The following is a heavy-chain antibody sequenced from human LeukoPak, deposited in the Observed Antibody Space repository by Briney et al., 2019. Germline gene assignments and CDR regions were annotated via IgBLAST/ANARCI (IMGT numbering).Heavy chain of an antibody. CDR3: AKCPPRTRYQLRCLYFDY. V-gene: IGHV3-23*01. CDR2: ISGSGGST. D-gene: IGHD2-2*01. CDR1: GFTFSSYA. Sequence: PGGSLRLSCAASGFTFSSYATSWVRQAPGKGLEWVSAISGSGGSTYYADSVKGRFTISRDNSKNTLYLQMNSLRAEDTTVYYCAKCPPRTRYQLRCLYFDYWGQGTLVTVSS. J-gene: IGHJ4*02.